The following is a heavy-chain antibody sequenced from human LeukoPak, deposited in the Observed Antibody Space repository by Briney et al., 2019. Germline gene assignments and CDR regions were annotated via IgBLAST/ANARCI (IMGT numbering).Heavy chain of an antibody. CDR2: IRYDESNK. V-gene: IGHV3-30*02. CDR3: ATMQWLEGVDWFDP. Sequence: GGSLRLSCAASGFIFSNYGMHWVRQAPGTGLEWVAFIRYDESNKFYADSVKGRFTISRDNSKNILFLQMNSLRAEDTAVYYCATMQWLEGVDWFDPWGQGTLVTVSS. J-gene: IGHJ5*02. D-gene: IGHD6-19*01. CDR1: GFIFSNYG.